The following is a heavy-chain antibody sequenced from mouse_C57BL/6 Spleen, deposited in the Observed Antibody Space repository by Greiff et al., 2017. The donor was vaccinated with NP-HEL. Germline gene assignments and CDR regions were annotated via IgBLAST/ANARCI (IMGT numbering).Heavy chain of an antibody. CDR3: ARDDYDVGWFAY. CDR1: GYAFSSSW. D-gene: IGHD2-4*01. CDR2: IYPGDGGT. Sequence: QVQLQQSGPELVKPGASVKISCKASGYAFSSSWMNWVKQRPGKGLEWIGRIYPGDGGTNYNGKFKGKATLTADKSSSTAYMQLSSLTSEDSAVYFCARDDYDVGWFAYWGQGTLVTVSA. J-gene: IGHJ3*01. V-gene: IGHV1-82*01.